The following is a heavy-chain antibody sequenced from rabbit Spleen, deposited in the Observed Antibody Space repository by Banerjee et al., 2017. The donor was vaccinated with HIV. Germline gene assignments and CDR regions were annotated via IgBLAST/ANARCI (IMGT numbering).Heavy chain of an antibody. CDR3: ATYVDYDGDFNL. J-gene: IGHJ4*01. Sequence: QEQLVESGGGLVQPGASLRLTCTASGFSFSRSYDMCWVRQAPGKGLEWIACINIVTGFGGTTYSASWAKGRFTISKTSSTTVTLQMTSLTAADTATYFCATYVDYDGDFNLWGPGSLVTVS. D-gene: IGHD2-1*01. CDR1: GFSFSRSYD. V-gene: IGHV1S45*01. CDR2: INIVTGFGGTT.